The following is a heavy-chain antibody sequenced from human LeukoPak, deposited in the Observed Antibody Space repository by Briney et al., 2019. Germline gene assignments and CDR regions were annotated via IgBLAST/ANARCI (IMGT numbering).Heavy chain of an antibody. V-gene: IGHV3-23*01. CDR3: AKGTGTTKGFFYYAMDV. D-gene: IGHD1-1*01. Sequence: GGSLRLSCAASGFTFSSYAMSWVRQAPGKGLEWVSGISGSGGSTYYADSVEGRFTISRDNSKNTLYLQMNSLRAEDTAVYYCAKGTGTTKGFFYYAMDVWGQGTTVTVSS. J-gene: IGHJ6*02. CDR2: ISGSGGST. CDR1: GFTFSSYA.